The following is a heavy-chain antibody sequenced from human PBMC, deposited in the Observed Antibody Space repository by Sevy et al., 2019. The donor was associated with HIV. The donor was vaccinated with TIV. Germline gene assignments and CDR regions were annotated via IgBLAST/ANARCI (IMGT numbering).Heavy chain of an antibody. CDR1: GFTFNFHG. CDR3: GRDTDNRARWLDP. D-gene: IGHD1-26*01. J-gene: IGHJ5*02. Sequence: GGSLRLSCAASGFTFNFHGMHWVRQAPGKGLEWVAFIWHDGSNKYMADSVKGRFTISRDNSKNTLFLQMNSLTVEDTAVYYCGRDTDNRARWLDPWGQGTLVTVSS. V-gene: IGHV3-30*02. CDR2: IWHDGSNK.